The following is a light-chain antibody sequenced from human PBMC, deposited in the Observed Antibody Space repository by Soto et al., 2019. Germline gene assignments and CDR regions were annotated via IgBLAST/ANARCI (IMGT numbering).Light chain of an antibody. CDR1: QSISNY. J-gene: IGKJ4*01. CDR2: AAS. V-gene: IGKV1-39*01. CDR3: QQSYSSWAT. Sequence: DIQMTQSPSSLSASVGDRVTITCRARQSISNYLYWYQLKPGKVPKLLIYAASTLKTGVPSRFSGSGSGTDFTLTISSLQPDDSASYYCQQSYSSWATFGGGTKVEIK.